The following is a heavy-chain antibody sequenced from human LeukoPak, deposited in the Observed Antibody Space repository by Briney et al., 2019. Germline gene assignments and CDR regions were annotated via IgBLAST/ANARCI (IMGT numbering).Heavy chain of an antibody. J-gene: IGHJ4*02. D-gene: IGHD3-3*01. CDR3: ARGVWMEWLQGTVHFDY. CDR1: GGSISSSNW. Sequence: PSETLSLSCADSGGSISSSNWWSWVRQSPGKGLEWIGEIYHSGSANYNPSLKSRVTISIDKLKKQFSLNLSSVTAADTAFYYCARGVWMEWLQGTVHFDYWGQGILVTVSS. CDR2: IYHSGSA. V-gene: IGHV4-4*02.